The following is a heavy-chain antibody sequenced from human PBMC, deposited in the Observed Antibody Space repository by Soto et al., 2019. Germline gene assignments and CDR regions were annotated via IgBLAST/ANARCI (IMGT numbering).Heavy chain of an antibody. CDR2: IDWDDDK. J-gene: IGHJ6*02. CDR3: ARIRGIAVAGIGYYYYYGMDV. CDR1: GFSLSTSGMC. Sequence: SGPTLVNPTQTLTLTCTFSGFSLSTSGMCVSWIRQPPGKALEWLARIDWDDDKYYSTSLKTRLTISKDTSKNQVVLTMTNMDPVDTATYYCARIRGIAVAGIGYYYYYGMDVWGQGTTVTVSS. D-gene: IGHD6-19*01. V-gene: IGHV2-70*11.